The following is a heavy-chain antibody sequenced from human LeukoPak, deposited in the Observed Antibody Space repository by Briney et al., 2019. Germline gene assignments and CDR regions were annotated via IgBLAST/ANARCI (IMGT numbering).Heavy chain of an antibody. J-gene: IGHJ3*02. CDR3: ARDQGYAILGDAFDI. V-gene: IGHV4-59*12. CDR2: IYYSGST. CDR1: GGSISSYY. Sequence: SETLSLTCTVSGGSISSYYWSWIRQPPGKGLEWIGYIYYSGSTNYNPSLKSRVTISVDTSKNQFSLKLNSVTPEDTAVYYCARDQGYAILGDAFDIWGQGTMVTVSS. D-gene: IGHD2-8*01.